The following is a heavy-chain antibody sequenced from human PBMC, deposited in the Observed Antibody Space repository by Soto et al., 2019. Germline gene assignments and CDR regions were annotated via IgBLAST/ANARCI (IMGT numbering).Heavy chain of an antibody. CDR1: GFTFSNAW. V-gene: IGHV3-15*01. CDR2: IKSKTHGGTT. CDR3: TTDSRFLEWSSYYYGMDV. J-gene: IGHJ6*02. Sequence: PVGSLRLSCAASGFTFSNAWMSWVRQVPGKGLEWVGRIKSKTHGGTTDYAAPVKGRFTISRDDSKNTLYLQMNSLKTEDTAVYYCTTDSRFLEWSSYYYGMDVWGPGTTVTVSS. D-gene: IGHD3-3*01.